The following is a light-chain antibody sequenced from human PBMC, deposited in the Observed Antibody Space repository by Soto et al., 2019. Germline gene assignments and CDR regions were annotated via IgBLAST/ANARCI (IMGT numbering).Light chain of an antibody. Sequence: QSALTQPPSASGSPGQSVTISCTGTSSDVGGYNYVSWYQQHPGKAPKLMIYEVSKRPSGVPDRFSGSKSGNTASLTVSGLQAEDEADSYCSTYAGSKEVFGTGTKVTVL. CDR1: SSDVGGYNY. CDR3: STYAGSKEV. J-gene: IGLJ1*01. V-gene: IGLV2-8*01. CDR2: EVS.